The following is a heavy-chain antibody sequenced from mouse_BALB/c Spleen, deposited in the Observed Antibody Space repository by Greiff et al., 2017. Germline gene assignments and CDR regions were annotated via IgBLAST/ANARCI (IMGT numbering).Heavy chain of an antibody. CDR3: ARVGDGNYSWFGY. Sequence: EVQRVESGAGLVQPGGSLKLSCAASGFTFSSYGMSWVRQTPDKRLELVATINSNGGSTYYPDSVKGRFTISRDNAKNTLYLQMSSLKSEDTAMYYCARVGDGNYSWFGYWGPGTLGTVSA. D-gene: IGHD2-1*01. V-gene: IGHV5-6-3*01. CDR1: GFTFSSYG. CDR2: INSNGGST. J-gene: IGHJ3*01.